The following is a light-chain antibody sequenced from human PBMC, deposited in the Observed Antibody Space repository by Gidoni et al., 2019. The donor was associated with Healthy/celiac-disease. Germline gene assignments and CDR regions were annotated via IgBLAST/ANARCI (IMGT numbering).Light chain of an antibody. CDR3: QQYNNWPPLT. CDR1: QSVSSN. J-gene: IGKJ4*01. CDR2: GAS. Sequence: IVMTQSPATLSVSPGERATLSKESQSVSSNLAWYQQKPGQAPRLLIYGASTRATGIPARVSDSGSGTEFTITIRSLQSEDFAVYYCQQYNNWPPLTFGGGTKVEIK. V-gene: IGKV3-15*01.